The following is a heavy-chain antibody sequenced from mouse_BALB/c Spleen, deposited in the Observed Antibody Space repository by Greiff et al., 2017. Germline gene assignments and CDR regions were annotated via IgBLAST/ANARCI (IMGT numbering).Heavy chain of an antibody. CDR3: AREGTYYLDY. CDR2: INSNGGST. Sequence: EVHLVESGGGLVQPGGSLKLSCAASGFTFSSYGMSWVRQTPDKRLELVATINSNGGSTYYPDSVKGRFTISRDNAKNTLYLQMSSLKSEDTAMYYCAREGTYYLDYWGQGTTLTVSS. CDR1: GFTFSSYG. D-gene: IGHD2-14*01. J-gene: IGHJ2*01. V-gene: IGHV5-6-3*01.